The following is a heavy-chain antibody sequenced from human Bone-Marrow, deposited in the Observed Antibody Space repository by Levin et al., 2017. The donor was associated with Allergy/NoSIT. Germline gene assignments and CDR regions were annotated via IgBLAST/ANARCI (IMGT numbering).Heavy chain of an antibody. CDR2: INNSGGST. V-gene: IGHV3-23*01. Sequence: GGSLRLSCAASGFTFSNYGMTWVRQAPGKGLEWVSTINNSGGSTSYADSVKGRFTISRDNSKNTLSLQMNSLRAEDTALYYCAKSGQGDSWSQGTLVTVSS. J-gene: IGHJ4*02. CDR3: AKSGQGDS. CDR1: GFTFSNYG. D-gene: IGHD1-14*01.